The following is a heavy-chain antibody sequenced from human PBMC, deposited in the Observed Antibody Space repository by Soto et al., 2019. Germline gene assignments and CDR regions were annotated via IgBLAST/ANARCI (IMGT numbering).Heavy chain of an antibody. J-gene: IGHJ4*02. V-gene: IGHV1-69*01. Sequence: QAQVVQSGAEVRTPGSSVKLSCKASEGTFNSYAIAWVRQAPGQGLEWMGGIIPYYNTLNYAQKFQDRVTITAIDSTNTVYMELSSLRSDNSAVYFCASGASRWYPYFFDSWAQGTLVTVSS. CDR2: IIPYYNTL. D-gene: IGHD6-13*01. CDR1: EGTFNSYA. CDR3: ASGASRWYPYFFDS.